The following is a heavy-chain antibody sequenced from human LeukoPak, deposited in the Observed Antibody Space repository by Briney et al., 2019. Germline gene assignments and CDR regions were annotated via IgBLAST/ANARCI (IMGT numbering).Heavy chain of an antibody. CDR1: GYTFTGYY. V-gene: IGHV1-2*02. Sequence: GASVKVSCKASGYTFTGYYMHWVRQAPGQGLEWMGWINPNSGGTNYAQKFQGRVTMTRDTSISTAYMELSRLRSDDTAVYYCARGSGRYRDDDAFDIWGQGTMVTVSS. CDR2: INPNSGGT. CDR3: ARGSGRYRDDDAFDI. J-gene: IGHJ3*02. D-gene: IGHD1-26*01.